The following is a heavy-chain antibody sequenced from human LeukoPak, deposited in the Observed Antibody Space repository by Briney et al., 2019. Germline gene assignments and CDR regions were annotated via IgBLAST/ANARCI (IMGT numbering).Heavy chain of an antibody. D-gene: IGHD2-2*01. CDR3: ARELVVAGAFDI. J-gene: IGHJ3*02. V-gene: IGHV3-48*03. CDR2: ISTSGSTI. CDR1: GFTFSSYE. Sequence: PGGSLRLSCAASGFTFSSYEMNWVRQAPGKGLEWVSYISTSGSTIYYADSVKGRFTISRDSAKNSLYLQMNSLRAEDTAVYYCARELVVAGAFDIWGKGTMVTVSS.